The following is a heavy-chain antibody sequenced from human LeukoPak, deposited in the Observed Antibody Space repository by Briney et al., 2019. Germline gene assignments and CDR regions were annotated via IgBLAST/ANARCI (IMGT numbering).Heavy chain of an antibody. CDR1: GFTFSSYG. D-gene: IGHD3-22*01. J-gene: IGHJ4*02. Sequence: AGGSLRLSCAASGFTFSSYGMSWVRQAPGKGLEWVSAISGSGGSTYYADSVKGRFTISRDNSKNTLYLQMNSLRAEDTAVYYCAKDSSGYHLGDYWGQGTLVTVSS. CDR2: ISGSGGST. CDR3: AKDSSGYHLGDY. V-gene: IGHV3-23*01.